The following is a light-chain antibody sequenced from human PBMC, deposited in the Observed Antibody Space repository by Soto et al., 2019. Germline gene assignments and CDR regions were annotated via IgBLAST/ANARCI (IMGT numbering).Light chain of an antibody. CDR3: SSYAVTNTFV. V-gene: IGLV2-8*01. CDR2: EVN. Sequence: QSALTQPPSASGSPGQSVTNSCSGTSSDVGGFNYVSWYQQHPGRAPKVLIYEVNKRPSGVPDRFSCSQSGSTGSLPVSGLQAQDEAEYYCSSYAVTNTFVFGTGTKVTIL. J-gene: IGLJ1*01. CDR1: SSDVGGFNY.